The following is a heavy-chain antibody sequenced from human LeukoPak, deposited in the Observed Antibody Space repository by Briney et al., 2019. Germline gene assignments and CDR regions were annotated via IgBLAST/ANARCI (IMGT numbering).Heavy chain of an antibody. CDR2: IYYTGTT. V-gene: IGHV4-31*03. Sequence: SETLSLTCSVSGVSISSGGFYWSWIRQLPGKGLEWIGYIYYTGTTYYNPSLRTRVIISVDTSKNQFSLKVNSVTVSDTAVYYCSTSDDSSGYLTSFDPWGQGTLVTVSS. CDR1: GVSISSGGFY. D-gene: IGHD3-22*01. J-gene: IGHJ5*02. CDR3: STSDDSSGYLTSFDP.